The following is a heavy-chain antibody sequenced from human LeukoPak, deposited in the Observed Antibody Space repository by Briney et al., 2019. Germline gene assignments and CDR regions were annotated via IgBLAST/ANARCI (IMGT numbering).Heavy chain of an antibody. CDR3: ARLGYCSSTSCYFGVRVSFDY. Sequence: SETLSLTCAVYGGSFSGYYWSWIRQPPGKGLEWIGEINHSGSTNYNPSLKSRVTISVDTSKNQFSLKLSSVTAADTAVYYCARLGYCSSTSCYFGVRVSFDYWGQGTLVTVSS. CDR1: GGSFSGYY. J-gene: IGHJ4*02. D-gene: IGHD2-2*01. CDR2: INHSGST. V-gene: IGHV4-34*01.